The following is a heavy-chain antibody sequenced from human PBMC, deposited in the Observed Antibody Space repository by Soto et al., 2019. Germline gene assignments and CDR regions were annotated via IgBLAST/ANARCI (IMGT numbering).Heavy chain of an antibody. CDR3: ARDSIMATSHYYYYGMDV. CDR2: IWYDGSNK. Sequence: GGSLRLSCAASGFTFSSYGMHWVRQAPGKGLEWVAVIWYDGSNKYYADSVKGRFTISRDNSKNTLYLQMNSLRAEDTAVYYCARDSIMATSHYYYYGMDVWGQGTTVTVSS. V-gene: IGHV3-33*01. D-gene: IGHD5-12*01. CDR1: GFTFSSYG. J-gene: IGHJ6*02.